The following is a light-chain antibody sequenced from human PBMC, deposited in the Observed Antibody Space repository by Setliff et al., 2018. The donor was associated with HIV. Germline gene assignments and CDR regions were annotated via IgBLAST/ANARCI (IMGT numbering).Light chain of an antibody. CDR3: QTYDTRLNIYV. V-gene: IGLV1-40*01. CDR1: PSTIGPGHD. CDR2: GSR. Sequence: QSVLTQLPSVSGTPGQRVTIFCTRGPSTIGPGHDVHWYQQLPGTAPKLLVYGSRNRPSGVPDRFSGSKSGNSASLAITGLQAEDEGDYYCQTYDTRLNIYVFGTGTKVTVL. J-gene: IGLJ1*01.